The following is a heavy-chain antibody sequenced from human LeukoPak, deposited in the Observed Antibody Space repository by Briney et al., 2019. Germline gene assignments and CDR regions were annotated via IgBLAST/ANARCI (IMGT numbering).Heavy chain of an antibody. J-gene: IGHJ4*01. Sequence: GGSLRLSCAASGFTFSSYAMSWVRQAPGKGLDWVSAISGSGGSTYYADSVKGRFTISRDNSKNTLYLQMNSLRAEDTAVYYCAKEGPYYDFWSGYLHWGQEPWSPSPQ. CDR2: ISGSGGST. D-gene: IGHD3-3*01. CDR3: AKEGPYYDFWSGYLH. CDR1: GFTFSSYA. V-gene: IGHV3-23*01.